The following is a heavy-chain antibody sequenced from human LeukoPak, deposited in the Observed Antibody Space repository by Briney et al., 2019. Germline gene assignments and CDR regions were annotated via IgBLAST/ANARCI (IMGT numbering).Heavy chain of an antibody. Sequence: SETLSLTCTVSGGSNSSSSYYWGWIRQPPGKGLEWIGSIYYSGSTYYNPSLKSRVTISVDTSKNQFSLKLSSVPAADTAVYYCASQSHSGGSLGGYWGQGTLVTVSS. J-gene: IGHJ4*02. D-gene: IGHD2-15*01. CDR2: IYYSGST. CDR3: ASQSHSGGSLGGY. V-gene: IGHV4-39*01. CDR1: GGSNSSSSYY.